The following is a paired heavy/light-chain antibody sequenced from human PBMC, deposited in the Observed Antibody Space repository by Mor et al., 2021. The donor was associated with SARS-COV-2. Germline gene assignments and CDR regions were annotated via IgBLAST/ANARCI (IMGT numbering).Light chain of an antibody. J-gene: IGKJ3*01. CDR1: QSVSSY. CDR3: QQRANFVT. Sequence: EIVLTQSPATLSLSPGERATLSCRASQSVSSYLAWYRQKPGQAPRLLIYDASKRATGIPDRFSGRGSGTDFTLTISSLEPEDFAVYYCQQRANFVTFGPGTKVDF. V-gene: IGKV3-11*01. CDR2: DAS.
Heavy chain of an antibody. Sequence: QMQLQESGPGLVKPSETLSLICSVSGGSIASIRDFWGWIRQPPGKGLEWIASMYYSGGTYYNPSLKTRVTMSVDTSENQFSLKLSSVTAADTALYYCAKFNDAGGAFDIWGQGTLVTVSS. CDR3: AKFNDAGGAFDI. D-gene: IGHD2-8*01. J-gene: IGHJ3*02. CDR2: MYYSGGT. CDR1: GGSIASIRDF. V-gene: IGHV4-39*01.